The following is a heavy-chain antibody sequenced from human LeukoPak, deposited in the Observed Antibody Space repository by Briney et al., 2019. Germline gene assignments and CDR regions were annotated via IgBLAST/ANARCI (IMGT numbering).Heavy chain of an antibody. CDR1: GGSISSGSYY. V-gene: IGHV4-61*02. CDR2: IYTSGST. D-gene: IGHD3-10*01. Sequence: SETLSLTCTVSGGSISSGSYYWSWIRQPAGKGLERIGRIYTSGSTNYNPSLKSRVTISVDTSKNQFSLKLSSVTAADTAVYYCARGVRYYGSGNWFDPWGQGTLVTVSS. J-gene: IGHJ5*02. CDR3: ARGVRYYGSGNWFDP.